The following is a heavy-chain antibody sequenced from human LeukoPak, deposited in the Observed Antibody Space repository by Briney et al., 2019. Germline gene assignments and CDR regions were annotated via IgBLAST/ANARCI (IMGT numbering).Heavy chain of an antibody. Sequence: SETLSLTCTVSGGSISSGDYYWSWIRQPPGKGLEWIGYIYYSGSTYYNPSLKSRVTISVDTSKNQFSLKLSSVTAADTAVYYCARVCDDSSGCLDYWGQGTLVTVSS. CDR1: GGSISSGDYY. J-gene: IGHJ4*02. CDR3: ARVCDDSSGCLDY. D-gene: IGHD3-22*01. V-gene: IGHV4-30-4*02. CDR2: IYYSGST.